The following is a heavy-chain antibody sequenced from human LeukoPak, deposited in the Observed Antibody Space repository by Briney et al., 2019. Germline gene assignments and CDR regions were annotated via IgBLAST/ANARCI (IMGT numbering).Heavy chain of an antibody. CDR2: ISGPGDKT. CDR1: GFTFSSYA. V-gene: IGHV3-23*01. J-gene: IGHJ5*02. Sequence: PGGSLRLSCAASGFTFSSYAMRWVRQAPGKGLEWVSGISGPGDKTDYADSVKGRSTISRDNSENTVSLQMNSLTGEDTAVYYCAKAGSSVSRTFDPWGQGTLVTVSS. D-gene: IGHD2-2*01. CDR3: AKAGSSVSRTFDP.